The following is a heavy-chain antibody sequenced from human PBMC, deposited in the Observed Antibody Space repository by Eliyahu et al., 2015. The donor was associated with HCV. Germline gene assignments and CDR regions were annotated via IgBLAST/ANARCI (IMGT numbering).Heavy chain of an antibody. CDR3: ARVISSSWLRGMDV. J-gene: IGHJ6*02. Sequence: QVQLVQSGAEVKKPGASVKVPXKASGYTFTNFGIXWVRXAPGQGLEWMGXITXYNNNTNYIQKXQGRVTMTTDTSTTTTYMELRSLRSDDTAIYYCARVISSSWLRGMDVWGQGTTVTVSS. CDR1: GYTFTNFG. V-gene: IGHV1-18*01. D-gene: IGHD6-13*01. CDR2: ITXYNNNT.